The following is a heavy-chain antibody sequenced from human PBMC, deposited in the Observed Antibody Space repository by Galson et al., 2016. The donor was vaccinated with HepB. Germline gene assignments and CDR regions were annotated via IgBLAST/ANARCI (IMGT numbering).Heavy chain of an antibody. J-gene: IGHJ4*02. CDR3: ARDGHLSYFDF. Sequence: SLRLSCAASGFSFELFTISWVRQAPGKGPEWLSSINPSGSQIFYSESVRGRFTISRDNANNSLYLHMSSLRVDDTAVYYCARDGHLSYFDFWGQGTLVAVSS. CDR1: GFSFELFT. V-gene: IGHV3-21*01. CDR2: INPSGSQI.